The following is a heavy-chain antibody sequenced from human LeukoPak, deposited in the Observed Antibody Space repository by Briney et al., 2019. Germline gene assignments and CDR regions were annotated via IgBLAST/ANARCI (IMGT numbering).Heavy chain of an antibody. J-gene: IGHJ5*02. CDR1: GGSFSGYY. V-gene: IGHV4-34*01. CDR2: ISHSGST. CDR3: ARGCKATRYIVVVPAAIGWFDP. D-gene: IGHD2-2*01. Sequence: SETLSLTCAVYGGSFSGYYWSWIRQPPGKGLEWIGEISHSGSTNYNPSLKSRVTISVDTSKNQFSLKLSSVTAADTAVYYCARGCKATRYIVVVPAAIGWFDPWGQGPLVTVSS.